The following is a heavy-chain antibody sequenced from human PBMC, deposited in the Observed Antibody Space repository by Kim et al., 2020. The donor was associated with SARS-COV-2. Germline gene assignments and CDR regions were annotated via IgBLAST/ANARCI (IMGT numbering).Heavy chain of an antibody. V-gene: IGHV1-69*04. CDR1: GGTFSSYA. J-gene: IGHJ6*03. Sequence: SVKVSCKASGGTFSSYAISWVRQAPGQGLEWMGRIIPILGIANYAQKFQGRVTITADKSTSTAYMELSSLRSEDTAVYYCARGGWGSGGYYLARYYYYMDVWGKGTAVTVSS. CDR3: ARGGWGSGGYYLARYYYYMDV. D-gene: IGHD3-10*01. CDR2: IIPILGIA.